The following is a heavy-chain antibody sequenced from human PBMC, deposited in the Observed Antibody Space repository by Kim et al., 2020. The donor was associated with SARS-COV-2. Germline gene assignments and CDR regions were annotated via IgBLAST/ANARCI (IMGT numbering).Heavy chain of an antibody. Sequence: SETLSLTCTVSGGSISSYYWSWIRQPPGKGLGWIGYIYYSGSTNYNPSLKSRVTISVDTSKNQFSLKLSSVTAADTAVYYCARDADVAGRGNWFDPWGQGTLVTVSS. D-gene: IGHD6-19*01. J-gene: IGHJ5*02. CDR2: IYYSGST. CDR1: GGSISSYY. CDR3: ARDADVAGRGNWFDP. V-gene: IGHV4-59*13.